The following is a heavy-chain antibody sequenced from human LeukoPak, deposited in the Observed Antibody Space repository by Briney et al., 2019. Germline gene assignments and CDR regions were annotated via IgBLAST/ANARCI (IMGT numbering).Heavy chain of an antibody. CDR1: GGSFSGYY. V-gene: IGHV4-34*01. D-gene: IGHD3-10*01. J-gene: IGHJ4*02. CDR3: ARGRYYGSGSYYNVRALDY. Sequence: KPSETLSLTCAVYGGSFSGYYWSWIRQPPGKGLEWIGEINHSGSTNYNPSLKSRVTISVDTSKNQFSLKLSSVTAADTAVYYCARGRYYGSGSYYNVRALDYWGQGTLVTVSS. CDR2: INHSGST.